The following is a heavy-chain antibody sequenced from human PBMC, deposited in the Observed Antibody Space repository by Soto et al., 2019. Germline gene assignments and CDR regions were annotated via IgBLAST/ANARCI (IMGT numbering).Heavy chain of an antibody. J-gene: IGHJ1*01. V-gene: IGHV3-30-3*01. CDR3: ARDPVGGIAARPRYFQH. CDR1: GFTFSSCA. Sequence: QVQLVESGGGVVQPGRSLRLSCAASGFTFSSCAMHWVRQAPGKGLEWVAVISYDGSNKYYADSVKGRFTISRDNSKNTLYLQMNSLRAEDTAVYYCARDPVGGIAARPRYFQHWGQGTLVTVSS. D-gene: IGHD6-6*01. CDR2: ISYDGSNK.